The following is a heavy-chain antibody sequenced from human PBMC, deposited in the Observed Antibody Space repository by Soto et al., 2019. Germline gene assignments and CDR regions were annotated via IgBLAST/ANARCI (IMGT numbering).Heavy chain of an antibody. J-gene: IGHJ4*02. CDR3: GRISSHGDYAY. V-gene: IGHV4-39*01. D-gene: IGHD4-17*01. Sequence: PSETLSLTCSVSGGSISSRSYSWGWIRQPPGEGLEWIGYFYYSENTYYNPSLKSRVSISVDTSKNQFSLKVSSVTAADTAVYYCGRISSHGDYAYWGQGTLVTVSS. CDR2: FYYSENT. CDR1: GGSISSRSYS.